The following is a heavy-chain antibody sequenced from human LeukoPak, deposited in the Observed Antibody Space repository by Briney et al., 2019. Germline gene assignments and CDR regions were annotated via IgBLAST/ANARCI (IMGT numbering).Heavy chain of an antibody. CDR2: IYHSGST. J-gene: IGHJ5*02. CDR3: ARSSTSEPPNWFDP. D-gene: IGHD2-2*01. V-gene: IGHV4-38-2*02. CDR1: GYSISSGYH. Sequence: SETLSLTCTVSGYSISSGYHWGWIRQPPGKGLEWIGSIYHSGSTYYNPSLKSRVTISVDTSKNQFSLKLSSVTAADTAVYYCARSSTSEPPNWFDPWGQGTLVTVSS.